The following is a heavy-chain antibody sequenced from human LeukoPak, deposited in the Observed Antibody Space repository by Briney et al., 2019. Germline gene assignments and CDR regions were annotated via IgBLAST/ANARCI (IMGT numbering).Heavy chain of an antibody. Sequence: GGSLRLSCAASGFTFSSYGMHWVRQAPGKGLEWVAVIWYDGSNKYYADSVKGRFTISRDNSKNTVYLRMNSLRAEDTAIYYCAKPGGGNYFTHNYFHPWGQGTLVTVSS. V-gene: IGHV3-33*03. CDR3: AKPGGGNYFTHNYFHP. J-gene: IGHJ5*02. CDR2: IWYDGSNK. D-gene: IGHD1-26*01. CDR1: GFTFSSYG.